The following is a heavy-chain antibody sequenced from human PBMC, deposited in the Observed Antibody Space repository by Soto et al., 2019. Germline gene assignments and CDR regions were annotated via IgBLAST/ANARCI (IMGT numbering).Heavy chain of an antibody. J-gene: IGHJ4*02. CDR1: GATFNRQD. Sequence: SSVKVSCKASGATFNRQDMRWVRQAPGQGLEWMGGIIPMFGTPHYAEKFQDRVTITADESTGTAYLELSSLTSEDTAVYYCATSEGRDGYIFDYWGPGSLVTVSA. D-gene: IGHD5-12*01. CDR3: ATSEGRDGYIFDY. V-gene: IGHV1-69*13. CDR2: IIPMFGTP.